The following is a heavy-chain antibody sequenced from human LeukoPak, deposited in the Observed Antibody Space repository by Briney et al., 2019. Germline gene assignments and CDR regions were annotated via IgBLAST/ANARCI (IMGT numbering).Heavy chain of an antibody. Sequence: ASVKVSCKASGYTFTSYDINWVRQATGQGPEWMGWMNPNSGNTGYAQKFQGRVTMTRNTSISTAYMELSSLRSEDTAVYYCARRVRTYYYYGMDVWGQGTTVTVSS. CDR3: ARRVRTYYYYGMDV. CDR1: GYTFTSYD. CDR2: MNPNSGNT. J-gene: IGHJ6*02. D-gene: IGHD3-10*02. V-gene: IGHV1-8*01.